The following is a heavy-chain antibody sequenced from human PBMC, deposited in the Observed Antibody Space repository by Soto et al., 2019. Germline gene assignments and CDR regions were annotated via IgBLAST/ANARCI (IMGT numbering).Heavy chain of an antibody. CDR2: ISYDGSNK. D-gene: IGHD6-19*01. Sequence: GGSLRLSCAASGFTFSSYGMHWVRQAPGKGLEWVAVISYDGSNKYYADSVKGRSTISRDNSKNTLYLQMNSLRAEDTAVYYCANGASIAVAGTGDYFDYWGQGTLVTVSS. J-gene: IGHJ4*02. CDR1: GFTFSSYG. V-gene: IGHV3-30*18. CDR3: ANGASIAVAGTGDYFDY.